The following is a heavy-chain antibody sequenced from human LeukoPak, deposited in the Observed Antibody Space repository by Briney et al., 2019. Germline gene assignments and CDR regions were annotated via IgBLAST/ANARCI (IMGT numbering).Heavy chain of an antibody. V-gene: IGHV4-39*07. J-gene: IGHJ6*03. D-gene: IGHD2-21*02. CDR3: ARVGYCGGDCYSVYYYYYMDV. CDR1: GGSISSSSYY. CDR2: IYYSGST. Sequence: SETLSLTCTVSGGSISSSSYYWGWIRQPPGKGLEWIGSIYYSGSTYYNPSLKSRVTISVDTSKNQFSLKLSTVTAADTAVYYCARVGYCGGDCYSVYYYYYMDVWGKGTTVTVSS.